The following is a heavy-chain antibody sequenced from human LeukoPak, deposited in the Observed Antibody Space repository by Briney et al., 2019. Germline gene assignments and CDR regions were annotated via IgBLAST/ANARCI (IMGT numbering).Heavy chain of an antibody. Sequence: SETLSLTCAVYGGSFSGYYWNWIRQPPGKGLEWIGSIYYSGSTYYNPSLKSRVTISVDTSKNQFSLKLSSVTAADTAVYYCARRVRAVAGRSHRWFDPWGQGTLVTVSS. CDR3: ARRVRAVAGRSHRWFDP. CDR2: IYYSGST. D-gene: IGHD6-19*01. J-gene: IGHJ5*02. CDR1: GGSFSGYY. V-gene: IGHV4-34*01.